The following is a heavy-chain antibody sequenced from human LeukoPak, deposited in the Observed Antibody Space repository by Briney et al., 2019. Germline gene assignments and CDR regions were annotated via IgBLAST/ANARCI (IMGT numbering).Heavy chain of an antibody. J-gene: IGHJ4*02. CDR1: GGSISSYY. Sequence: SETLSPTCTVSGGSISSYYWSWIRQPPGKGLEWIGYIYYSGSTNYNPSLKSRVTISVDTSKNQFSLKLSSVTAADTAVYYCARVSDYVWGSYRYWGQGTLVTVSS. CDR2: IYYSGST. V-gene: IGHV4-59*01. CDR3: ARVSDYVWGSYRY. D-gene: IGHD3-16*02.